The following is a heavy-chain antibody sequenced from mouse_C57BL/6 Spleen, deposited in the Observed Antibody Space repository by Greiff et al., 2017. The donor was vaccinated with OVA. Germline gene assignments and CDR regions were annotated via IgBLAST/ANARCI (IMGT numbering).Heavy chain of an antibody. CDR3: ARRDYYGSSSSAY. J-gene: IGHJ3*01. V-gene: IGHV1-78*01. Sequence: VKLQESDAELVKPGASVKISCKVSGYTFTDHTIHWMKQRPEQGLEWIGYIYPRDGSTKYNEKFKGKATLTADKSSSTAYMQLNSLTSEDSAVYFCARRDYYGSSSSAYWGQGTLVTVSA. CDR2: IYPRDGST. D-gene: IGHD1-1*01. CDR1: GYTFTDHT.